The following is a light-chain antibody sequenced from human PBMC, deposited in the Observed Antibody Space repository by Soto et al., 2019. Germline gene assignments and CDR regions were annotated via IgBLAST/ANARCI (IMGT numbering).Light chain of an antibody. J-gene: IGKJ2*01. V-gene: IGKV3-15*01. Sequence: EIVMTQSPATLSVSPGERATLSCRGRQSVSSNLAWYQQKPGQAPRLLIYGASTRATGIPARFSGSGSGTEFTLTISSLQSEECAVYYCQQYNNWPPYTFGQGTKLEIK. CDR2: GAS. CDR1: QSVSSN. CDR3: QQYNNWPPYT.